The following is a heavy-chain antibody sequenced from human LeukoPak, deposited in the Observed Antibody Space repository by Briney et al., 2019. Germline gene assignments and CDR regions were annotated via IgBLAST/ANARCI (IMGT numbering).Heavy chain of an antibody. V-gene: IGHV3-21*01. CDR2: ISTTSSYI. CDR1: GFTFSSYS. J-gene: IGHJ4*02. Sequence: GGSLRLSCAVSGFTFSSYSMTWVRQAPGKGLEWVSSISTTSSYIYYADSVKGRFTISRDNAKNSLYLQMNSLRAEDTAVYYCARDLPFDYWGQGTLVTVSS. CDR3: ARDLPFDY.